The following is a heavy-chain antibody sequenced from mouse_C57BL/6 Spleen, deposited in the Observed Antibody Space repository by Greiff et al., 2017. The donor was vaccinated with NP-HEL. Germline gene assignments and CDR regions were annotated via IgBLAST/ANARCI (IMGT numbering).Heavy chain of an antibody. CDR2: INYDGSST. V-gene: IGHV5-16*01. Sequence: EVMLVESEGGLVQPGRSMKLSCTASGFTFSDYYMAWVRQVPEKGLEWVANINYDGSSTYYLDSLKSRFIISRDNAKNILYLQMSSLKSEDTATYYCARDPSNYWYFDVWGTGTTVTVSS. D-gene: IGHD2-5*01. J-gene: IGHJ1*03. CDR1: GFTFSDYY. CDR3: ARDPSNYWYFDV.